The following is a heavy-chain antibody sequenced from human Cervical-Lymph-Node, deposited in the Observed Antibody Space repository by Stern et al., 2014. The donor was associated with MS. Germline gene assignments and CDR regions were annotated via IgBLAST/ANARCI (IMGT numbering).Heavy chain of an antibody. Sequence: VQLEESGPEVKKPGSSVKVSCKASGGSFIHYAITWVRQAPGQVPEWMGDISPMFSTSTYAQKFQGRVTITADKSTTTAYMEINSLTSEDTAVYYCAGPRYAFWGQGTLVIVSS. D-gene: IGHD2-2*01. CDR2: ISPMFSTS. J-gene: IGHJ4*02. V-gene: IGHV1-69*06. CDR3: AGPRYAF. CDR1: GGSFIHYA.